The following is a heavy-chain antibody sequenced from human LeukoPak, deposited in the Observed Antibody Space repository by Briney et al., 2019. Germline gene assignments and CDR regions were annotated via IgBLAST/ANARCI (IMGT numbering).Heavy chain of an antibody. V-gene: IGHV3-21*01. CDR1: GFTFSSYS. CDR3: ARAIAVAGIDY. Sequence: GGSLRLSCAASGFTFSSYSMNWVRQAPGKGLEWVSSISSSSSYIYYVDSVKGRFTISRDNAKNSLYLQMNSLRAEDTAVYYCARAIAVAGIDYWGQGTLVTVSS. CDR2: ISSSSSYI. J-gene: IGHJ4*02. D-gene: IGHD6-19*01.